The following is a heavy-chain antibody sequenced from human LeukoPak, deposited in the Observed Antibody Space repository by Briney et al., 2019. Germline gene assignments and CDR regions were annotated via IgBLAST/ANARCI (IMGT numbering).Heavy chain of an antibody. Sequence: SETLSLTCTVSGGSISSGDYYWSWIRQPPGKGLEWIGYIYYSGSTYYNPSLKSRVTISVDTSKNQFSLKLSSVTAADTAVYYCAGTNRRTSEAAPHYFDYWGQGTLVTVSS. D-gene: IGHD6-6*01. CDR1: GGSISSGDYY. CDR3: AGTNRRTSEAAPHYFDY. V-gene: IGHV4-30-4*02. J-gene: IGHJ4*02. CDR2: IYYSGST.